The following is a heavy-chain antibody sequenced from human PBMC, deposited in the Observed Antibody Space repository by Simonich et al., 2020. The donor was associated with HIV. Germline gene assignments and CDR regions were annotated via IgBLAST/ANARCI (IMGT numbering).Heavy chain of an antibody. V-gene: IGHV4-34*04. D-gene: IGHD3-3*01. Sequence: QVQLQQWGAGLLKPSETLSLTCAVYGGSFSGYYWSWIRQPPGKGLEWIGEINHSGITNNKSSRNRRATISVDKSKNQFSLKLSSVTAADTAIYYCARRDRELILYFDYWGQGNLVTVSS. J-gene: IGHJ4*02. CDR2: INHSGIT. CDR1: GGSFSGYY. CDR3: ARRDRELILYFDY.